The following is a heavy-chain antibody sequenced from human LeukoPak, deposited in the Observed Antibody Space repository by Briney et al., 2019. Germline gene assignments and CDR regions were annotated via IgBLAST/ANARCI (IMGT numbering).Heavy chain of an antibody. J-gene: IGHJ1*01. D-gene: IGHD3-3*01. CDR1: GFTFTSNG. CDR2: ISAYNGNT. V-gene: IGHV1-18*01. Sequence: GASVKVSCKASGFTFTSNGFTWVRQAPGQGLEWLGWISAYNGNTNYAQKFDGRVTMTTDSSTSTAYLELIRLKSDDTAVYYCARDLPFEGVLEWLLEYWGQGTLVTVSS. CDR3: ARDLPFEGVLEWLLEY.